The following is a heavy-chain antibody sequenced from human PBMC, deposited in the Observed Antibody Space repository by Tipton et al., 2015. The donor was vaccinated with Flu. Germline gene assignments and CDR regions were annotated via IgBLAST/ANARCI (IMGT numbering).Heavy chain of an antibody. CDR3: ARGAKGAAWGHFDY. Sequence: SLRLSCAASGFTFSSYSMNWVRQAPGKGLEWVSSISSSSSYIYYADSVKGRFTISRDNAKNSLYLQMNSLRAEDTAVYYCARGAKGAAWGHFDYWGQGTLVTVSS. D-gene: IGHD6-13*01. CDR1: GFTFSSYS. J-gene: IGHJ4*02. V-gene: IGHV3-21*01. CDR2: ISSSSSYI.